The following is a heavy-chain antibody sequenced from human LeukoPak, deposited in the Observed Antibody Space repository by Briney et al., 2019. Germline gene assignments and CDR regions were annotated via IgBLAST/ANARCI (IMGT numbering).Heavy chain of an antibody. CDR1: GFMFSNYW. CDR3: AKYRRIVGAFFDY. D-gene: IGHD1-26*01. CDR2: ISGSGGST. V-gene: IGHV3-23*01. Sequence: GGSLRLSCAASGFMFSNYWMSWVRQAPGKGLEWVSAISGSGGSTYYADSVKGRFTISRDNSKNTLYLQMNSLRAEDTAVYYCAKYRRIVGAFFDYWGQGTLVTVSS. J-gene: IGHJ4*02.